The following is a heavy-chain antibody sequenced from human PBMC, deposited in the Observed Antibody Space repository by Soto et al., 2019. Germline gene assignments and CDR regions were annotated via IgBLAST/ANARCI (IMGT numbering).Heavy chain of an antibody. J-gene: IGHJ6*02. CDR2: ISYDGSNK. D-gene: IGHD5-18*01. CDR1: GFTFSTYT. V-gene: IGHV3-30-3*01. CDR3: AIGVGYRWEYGMDV. Sequence: QVQLVESGGGVVQPGRSLRLSCAASGFTFSTYTMHWVRQAPGKGLDWVAVISYDGSNKYSADSVRGRFTITRDNSKSTLYLEMNSLRAEDTAVYYCAIGVGYRWEYGMDVWGQGTMVTVSS.